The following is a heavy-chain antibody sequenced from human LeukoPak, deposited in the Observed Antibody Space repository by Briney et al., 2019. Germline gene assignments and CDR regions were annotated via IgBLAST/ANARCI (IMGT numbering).Heavy chain of an antibody. CDR2: ISAYNGNT. Sequence: ASVKVSCKASGYTFTSYGISWVRQAPGQGLEWMGWISAYNGNTNYAQKLQGRVTMTTDTSTSTAYMELRSLRSDDTAVYYCARGLWFGEPRYYFDYWGQGTLVIVSS. D-gene: IGHD3-10*01. CDR1: GYTFTSYG. J-gene: IGHJ4*02. CDR3: ARGLWFGEPRYYFDY. V-gene: IGHV1-18*01.